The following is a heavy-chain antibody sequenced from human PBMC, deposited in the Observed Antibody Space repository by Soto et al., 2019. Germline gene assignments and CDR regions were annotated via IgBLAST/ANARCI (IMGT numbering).Heavy chain of an antibody. CDR3: VREAGDYDWYFDL. Sequence: QAQLVQSGPEVKEPGASVKVSCKASGYTFSSRGIYWVRQAPGQGLEWMGWISPHNAKTHYAQSLQGRVTLTTDTSTSTAYMDLRSLRSDDTAVYYCVREAGDYDWYFDLWGRGPPVTVSS. CDR2: ISPHNAKT. V-gene: IGHV1-18*01. D-gene: IGHD4-17*01. CDR1: GYTFSSRG. J-gene: IGHJ2*01.